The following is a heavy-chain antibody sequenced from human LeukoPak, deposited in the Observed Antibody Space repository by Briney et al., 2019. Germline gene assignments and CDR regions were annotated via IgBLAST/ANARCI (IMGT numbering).Heavy chain of an antibody. CDR1: GFNFLNGW. D-gene: IGHD5-18*01. CDR3: TTGGAAMVPHYYYYYMDV. CDR2: IKSKTDGGTT. V-gene: IGHV3-15*01. Sequence: GGSLRLSCAASGFNFLNGWMSWVRQAPGKGLEWVGRIKSKTDGGTTDCAAPVKGRFTISRDDSKNTLYLQMNSLKTEDTAVYYCTTGGAAMVPHYYYYYMDVWGKGTTVTVSS. J-gene: IGHJ6*03.